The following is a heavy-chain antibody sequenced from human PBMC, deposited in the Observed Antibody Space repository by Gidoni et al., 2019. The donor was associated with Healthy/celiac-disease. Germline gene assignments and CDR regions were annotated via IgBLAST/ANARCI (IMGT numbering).Heavy chain of an antibody. CDR1: GGSISSYY. CDR2: IYTSGST. D-gene: IGHD3-10*01. J-gene: IGHJ5*02. Sequence: QVQLQESGPGLVKPSETLSLTCTVSGGSISSYYWSWIRQPAGKGLEWIGRIYTSGSTNYNPSLKSRVTMSVDTSKNQFSLKLSSVTAADTAVYYCARDLTITMVRGSSARFDPWGQGTLVTVSS. CDR3: ARDLTITMVRGSSARFDP. V-gene: IGHV4-4*07.